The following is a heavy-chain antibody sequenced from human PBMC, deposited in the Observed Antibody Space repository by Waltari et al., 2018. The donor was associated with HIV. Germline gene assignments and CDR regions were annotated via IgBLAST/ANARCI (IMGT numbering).Heavy chain of an antibody. CDR1: GSGFNTYY. CDR3: ARDPQRKDGYNFDS. Sequence: QVQLVQSGAEVKKPGASVKVSCKTSGSGFNTYYIHWVRQAPGRGLEWMGLFDTKTGVTSYAQAFQGRVTMAGDASISTASLELSSLTSDDTATYYCARDPQRKDGYNFDSWGQGTLVTVSS. V-gene: IGHV1-2*06. J-gene: IGHJ4*02. D-gene: IGHD5-12*01. CDR2: FDTKTGVT.